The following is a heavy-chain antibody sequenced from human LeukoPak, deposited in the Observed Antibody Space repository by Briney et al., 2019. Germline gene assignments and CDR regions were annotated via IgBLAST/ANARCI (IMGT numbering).Heavy chain of an antibody. J-gene: IGHJ3*02. Sequence: SGPALVKPTQTLTLTCTFSGFSLSTSGMCVSWIRQPPGKALGWLARIDWDDDKYYSTSLKTRLTISKDTSKNQVVLTMTNMDPVDTATYYCARMSHSIAVAGTDAFDIWGQGTMVTVSS. D-gene: IGHD6-19*01. CDR2: IDWDDDK. V-gene: IGHV2-70*11. CDR1: GFSLSTSGMC. CDR3: ARMSHSIAVAGTDAFDI.